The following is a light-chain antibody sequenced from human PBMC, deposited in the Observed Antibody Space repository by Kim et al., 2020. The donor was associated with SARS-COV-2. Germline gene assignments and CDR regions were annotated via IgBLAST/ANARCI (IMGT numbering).Light chain of an antibody. CDR3: SSYTDSTIYV. J-gene: IGLJ1*01. CDR1: ISDVGGYNY. Sequence: QSNTISCTGTISDVGGYNYVSWYQQHPGKAPKLIIFDVSNRPSGVSNRFSGSKSGNTASLTISGLQAEDEADYYCSSYTDSTIYVFGTGTRVTVL. CDR2: DVS. V-gene: IGLV2-14*03.